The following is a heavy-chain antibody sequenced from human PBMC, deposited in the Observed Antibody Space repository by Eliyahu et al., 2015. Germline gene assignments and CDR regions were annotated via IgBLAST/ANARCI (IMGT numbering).Heavy chain of an antibody. J-gene: IGHJ5*02. V-gene: IGHV3-23*01. CDR2: ISGRGEST. CDR1: GFSFITYA. Sequence: EVQLLESGGNLVQPGGSLRLSCAASGFSFITYAMTWVRQAPGKGLEWVSGISGRGESTDYADSVKGRFTISRDNSKNMVYLQMNSLRAEDTAVYYCVKSSATVMTGDWFDPWGQGTLVTVSS. CDR3: VKSSATVMTGDWFDP. D-gene: IGHD1-26*01.